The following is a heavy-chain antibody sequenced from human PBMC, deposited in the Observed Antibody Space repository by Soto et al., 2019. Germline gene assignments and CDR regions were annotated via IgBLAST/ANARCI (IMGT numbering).Heavy chain of an antibody. V-gene: IGHV3-48*02. CDR2: ISYDSDTI. CDR3: ARLYYDYV. CDR1: GFTFGTYS. D-gene: IGHD3-3*01. Sequence: RLSCAASGFTFGTYSMNWVRQAAGKGLEWIAYISYDSDTIQYADSVKGRFTISRDNAKNSLYLQMNSLRDEDTAVYYCARLYYDYVWGQGTTVTVSS. J-gene: IGHJ6*02.